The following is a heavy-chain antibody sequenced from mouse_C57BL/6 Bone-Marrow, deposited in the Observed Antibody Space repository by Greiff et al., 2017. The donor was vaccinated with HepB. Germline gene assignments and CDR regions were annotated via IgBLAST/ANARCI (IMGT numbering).Heavy chain of an antibody. J-gene: IGHJ1*03. CDR3: AREGAASGYYYGSSYWYCDV. V-gene: IGHV1-64*01. Sequence: QVQLQQPGAELVKPGASVKLSCKASGYTFTSYWMHWVKQRPGQGLEWIGMIHPNSGSTNYNEKFKSKATLTVDKSSSTAYMQLSSLTSEDSAVYYCAREGAASGYYYGSSYWYCDVWGTGTTVTVSS. CDR2: IHPNSGST. CDR1: GYTFTSYW. D-gene: IGHD1-1*01.